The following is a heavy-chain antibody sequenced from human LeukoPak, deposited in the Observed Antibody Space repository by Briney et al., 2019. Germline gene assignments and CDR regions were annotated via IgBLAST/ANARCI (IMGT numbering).Heavy chain of an antibody. CDR3: ASHDWQQQPPGW. D-gene: IGHD6-13*01. CDR1: GGSISSYY. V-gene: IGHV4-59*08. J-gene: IGHJ4*02. Sequence: SETLSLTCTVSGGSISSYYWSWIRQPPGRGLEWIGYIYYSGSTDYNASLKGRVTISVDTSKNQFSLKLSSVTAADTAVYYCASHDWQQQPPGWWGQGTLVTVSS. CDR2: IYYSGST.